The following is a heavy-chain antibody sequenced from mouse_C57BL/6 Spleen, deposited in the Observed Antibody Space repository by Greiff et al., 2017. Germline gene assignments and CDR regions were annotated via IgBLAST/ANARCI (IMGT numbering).Heavy chain of an antibody. CDR2: ISSGSSTI. D-gene: IGHD1-1*01. Sequence: EVMLVESGGGLVKPGGSLKLSCAASGFTFSDYGMHWVRQAPEKGLEWVAYISSGSSTIYYAATVKGRFPISRDNAKNTLFLQMTSLRSEDTAMYYGARLITTVVADYAMDYWGQGTSVTVSS. CDR1: GFTFSDYG. CDR3: ARLITTVVADYAMDY. J-gene: IGHJ4*01. V-gene: IGHV5-17*01.